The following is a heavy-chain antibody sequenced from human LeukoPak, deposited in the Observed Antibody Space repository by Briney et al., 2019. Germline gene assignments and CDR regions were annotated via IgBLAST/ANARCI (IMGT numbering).Heavy chain of an antibody. CDR1: GFTFGDYA. CDR2: IRSKAYGGTT. Sequence: GGSLRLSCTASGFTFGDYAMSWFRQAPGKGLEWVGFIRSKAYGGTTEYAASVKGRFTISRDDSKSIAYLQMNSLKTEDTAVYYCTREEHYGDYVFDYWGQGTLVTVSS. D-gene: IGHD4-17*01. J-gene: IGHJ4*02. V-gene: IGHV3-49*03. CDR3: TREEHYGDYVFDY.